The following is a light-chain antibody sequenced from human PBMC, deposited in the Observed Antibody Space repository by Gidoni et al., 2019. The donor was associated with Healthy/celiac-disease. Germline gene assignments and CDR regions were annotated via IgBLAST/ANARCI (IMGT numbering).Light chain of an antibody. CDR3: SSYTSSSTLYV. J-gene: IGLJ1*01. CDR1: SSDVGGYNY. Sequence: QSALTQPASVSGSPGQSITISCTGTSSDVGGYNYVSWYQQHPGKAPKLMIYDVSHRASGVSTRFSGSKSGNTASLTITGLQAEDEADYYCSSYTSSSTLYVVGTGTKVTVL. CDR2: DVS. V-gene: IGLV2-14*03.